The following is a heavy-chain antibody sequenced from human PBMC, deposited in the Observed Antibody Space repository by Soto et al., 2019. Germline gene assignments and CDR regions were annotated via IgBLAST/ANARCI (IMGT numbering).Heavy chain of an antibody. D-gene: IGHD2-2*01. Sequence: QVQLVQSGAEVKKPGSSVKVSCKASEDTFNSYSVIWVRQAPGQGLEWMGRINTSFGLASYAQSFQGRVTITADRSTXXXXXXXXXXXXXXXXXXXXXXXXXXXXSTTTCYGAGDYWGQGTPVTVSS. J-gene: IGHJ4*02. CDR1: EDTFNSYS. V-gene: IGHV1-69*02. CDR2: INTSFGLA. CDR3: XXXXXXXXSTTTCYGAGDY.